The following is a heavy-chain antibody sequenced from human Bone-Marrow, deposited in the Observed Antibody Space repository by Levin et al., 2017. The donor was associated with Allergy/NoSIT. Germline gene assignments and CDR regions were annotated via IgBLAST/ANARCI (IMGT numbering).Heavy chain of an antibody. D-gene: IGHD1-26*01. CDR3: AMSPYSGSYYIDY. CDR1: GLTFSSYG. V-gene: IGHV3-30*03. J-gene: IGHJ4*02. Sequence: GGSLRLSCAVSGLTFSSYGMHWVRQAPGKGLEWVARISYDGSQQYYADSVKGRFTISRDNSKNTLYLQMNSLRAEDTAVYYCAMSPYSGSYYIDYWGQGTLVTVSS. CDR2: ISYDGSQQ.